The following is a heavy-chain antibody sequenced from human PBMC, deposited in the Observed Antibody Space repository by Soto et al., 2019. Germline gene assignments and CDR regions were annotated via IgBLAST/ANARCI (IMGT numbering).Heavy chain of an antibody. Sequence: QVQLVQSGAEVKKPGASVKVSCKASGYTFTSYDINWVRQATGQGLEWMGWMNPNSGNTGYAQKFQGRVTMTRNSSISTAYMELSSLRSEDTAVYYCSVGYSSGWSGADDYWGQGTLVTVSS. J-gene: IGHJ4*02. CDR1: GYTFTSYD. CDR2: MNPNSGNT. D-gene: IGHD6-19*01. CDR3: SVGYSSGWSGADDY. V-gene: IGHV1-8*01.